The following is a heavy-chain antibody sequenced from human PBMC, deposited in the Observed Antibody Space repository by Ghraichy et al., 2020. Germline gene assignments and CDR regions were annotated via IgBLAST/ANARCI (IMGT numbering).Heavy chain of an antibody. CDR1: GFTFSSYA. V-gene: IGHV3-23*01. Sequence: GGSLRLSCAASGFTFSSYAMSWVRQAPGQGLEWVSGISGSGGSTFYADSVKGRFTISRDNSKNTLYLQMNSLRAEDSAVYYCSKVHSSGWYQLKSGPFDYWGQGTLVTVPS. CDR2: ISGSGGST. J-gene: IGHJ4*02. CDR3: SKVHSSGWYQLKSGPFDY. D-gene: IGHD6-19*01.